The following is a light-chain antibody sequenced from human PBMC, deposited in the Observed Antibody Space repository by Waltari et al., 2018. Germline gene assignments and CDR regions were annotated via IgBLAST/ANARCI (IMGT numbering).Light chain of an antibody. J-gene: IGKJ3*01. V-gene: IGKV3-11*01. Sequence: EIVLTQSPATLSLSPGDRATLSCRASQSVSSYLAWYQQKPGQSLRLLIYESSNRATGIPARFSDSGAGTDFTLTISSLEPEDVAVYYCQQRSNWPSGTVGPGTKVDIK. CDR1: QSVSSY. CDR3: QQRSNWPSGT. CDR2: ESS.